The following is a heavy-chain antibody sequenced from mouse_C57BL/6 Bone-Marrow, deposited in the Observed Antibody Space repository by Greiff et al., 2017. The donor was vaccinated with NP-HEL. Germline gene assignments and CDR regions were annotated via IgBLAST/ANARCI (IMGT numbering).Heavy chain of an antibody. J-gene: IGHJ4*01. D-gene: IGHD1-1*01. CDR1: GYTFTDYN. V-gene: IGHV1-18*01. CDR3: ARWNYGSSWGYAMDY. CDR2: INPNNGGT. Sequence: VQLKQSGPELVKPGASVKIPCKASGYTFTDYNMDWVKQSHGKSLERIGDINPNNGGTIYNQKFKGKATLTVDKSSSTAYMELRSLTSEDTAVYYCARWNYGSSWGYAMDYWGQGTSVTVSS.